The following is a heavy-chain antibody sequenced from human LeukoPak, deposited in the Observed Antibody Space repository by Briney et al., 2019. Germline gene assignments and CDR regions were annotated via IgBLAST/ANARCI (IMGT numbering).Heavy chain of an antibody. CDR1: GFTFSSYA. CDR2: ISGSGDNT. V-gene: IGHV3-23*01. Sequence: GGSLRLSCAASGFTFSSYAMSWVRQVPGKGLEWVSVISGSGDNTYYADSVKGRFTISRDNSKNMLYLQMNSLRAEDTAVYYCASPGYSYGSLNDYWGQGTLVTVSS. D-gene: IGHD5-18*01. CDR3: ASPGYSYGSLNDY. J-gene: IGHJ4*02.